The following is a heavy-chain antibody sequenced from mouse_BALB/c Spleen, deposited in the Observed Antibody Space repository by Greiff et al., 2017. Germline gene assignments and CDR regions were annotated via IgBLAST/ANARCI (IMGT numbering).Heavy chain of an antibody. CDR3: ARSLYDGYYGFDY. CDR2: ISSGGGNT. CDR1: GFTFSSYT. D-gene: IGHD2-3*01. Sequence: EVKLVESGGGLVKPGGSLKLSCAASGFTFSSYTMSWVRQTPEKRLEWVATISSGGGNTYYPDSVKGRFTISRDNAKNNLYLQMSSLRSEDTALYYCARSLYDGYYGFDYWGQGTTLTVSS. V-gene: IGHV5-9*03. J-gene: IGHJ2*01.